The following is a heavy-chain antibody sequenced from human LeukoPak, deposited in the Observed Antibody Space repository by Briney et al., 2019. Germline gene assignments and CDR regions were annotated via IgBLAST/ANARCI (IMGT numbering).Heavy chain of an antibody. CDR3: AKDLYYIDGDY. J-gene: IGHJ4*02. CDR2: ISSNGRTT. V-gene: IGHV3-23*01. CDR1: GFTFNNYA. Sequence: GESLKISCVASGFTFNNYAMTWVRQAPGKGLERVSLISSNGRTTHYAGSVKGRFTISRDNSKNTVYLQINSLRADDTAVYYCAKDLYYIDGDYWGQGTLVTVSS. D-gene: IGHD3-10*01.